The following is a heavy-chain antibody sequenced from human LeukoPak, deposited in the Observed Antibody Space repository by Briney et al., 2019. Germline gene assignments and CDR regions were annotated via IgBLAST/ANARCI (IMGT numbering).Heavy chain of an antibody. CDR1: GYTFTSYD. CDR2: MNPNSGNT. J-gene: IGHJ4*02. D-gene: IGHD6-13*01. V-gene: IGHV1-8*01. Sequence: ASVKVSCKASGYTFTSYDINWVRQATGQGLEWMGWMNPNSGNTGYAQKFQGRVTMTRNTSISTAYMELSSLRSEDTAVYYCASRIAAAGRNDYWGQGTLVTVSS. CDR3: ASRIAAAGRNDY.